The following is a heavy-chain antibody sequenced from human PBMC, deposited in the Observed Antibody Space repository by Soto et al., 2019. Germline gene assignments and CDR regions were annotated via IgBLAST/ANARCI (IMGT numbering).Heavy chain of an antibody. J-gene: IGHJ3*02. Sequence: QVQLVESGGGVVQPGRSLRLSCAASGFTFSSYAMHWVRQAPGKGLEWVAVITYDGSNKYYADSVKGRFTISRDNSKNTLYLQMNSLRAEDTAVYYCAGWGYDYVCGSYQDAFDIWGQGKMVTVSS. CDR2: ITYDGSNK. V-gene: IGHV3-30-3*01. CDR3: AGWGYDYVCGSYQDAFDI. CDR1: GFTFSSYA. D-gene: IGHD3-16*01.